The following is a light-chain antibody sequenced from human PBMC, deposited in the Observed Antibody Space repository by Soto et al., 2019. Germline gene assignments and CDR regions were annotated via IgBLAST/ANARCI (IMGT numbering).Light chain of an antibody. CDR2: ASS. CDR1: QSINNY. Sequence: DIQMTQSPSSLSASVGDRVTITCRASQSINNYLNWYQQKPGKAPKFLIYASSSLQSGVPSRFSGSGSGTDFTLTISSLQPEDFATYYCQQSYSTPTIAFGHGTRLGI. J-gene: IGKJ5*01. CDR3: QQSYSTPTIA. V-gene: IGKV1-39*01.